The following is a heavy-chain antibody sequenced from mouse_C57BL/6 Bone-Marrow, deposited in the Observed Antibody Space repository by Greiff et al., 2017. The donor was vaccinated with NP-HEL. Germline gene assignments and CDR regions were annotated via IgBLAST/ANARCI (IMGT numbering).Heavy chain of an antibody. Sequence: VMLVESGPGLVAPSQSLSITCTVSGFSLTSYGVHWVRQPPGKGLEWLVVIWSDGSTTYNSALKSRLSISTDNSKSQVFLKMNSLQTDDTAMYYCARDGPYDGYSYWYFDVWGTGTTVTVSS. CDR3: ARDGPYDGYSYWYFDV. CDR2: IWSDGST. J-gene: IGHJ1*03. D-gene: IGHD2-3*01. V-gene: IGHV2-6*03. CDR1: GFSLTSYG.